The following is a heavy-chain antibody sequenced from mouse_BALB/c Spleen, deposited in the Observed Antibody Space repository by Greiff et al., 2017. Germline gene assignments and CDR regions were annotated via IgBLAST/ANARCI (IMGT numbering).Heavy chain of an antibody. V-gene: IGHV14-3*02. D-gene: IGHD3-3*01. CDR3: ARRALGDYFDY. Sequence: VQLQQSGAELVQPGASVKLSCTASGFNITDTYMHWVKQRPEQGLEWIGRIDPANGNTKYDPKFQGKATITADTSSNTAYLQLSSLTSEDTAVYYCARRALGDYFDYWGQGTTLTVSS. CDR1: GFNITDTY. CDR2: IDPANGNT. J-gene: IGHJ2*01.